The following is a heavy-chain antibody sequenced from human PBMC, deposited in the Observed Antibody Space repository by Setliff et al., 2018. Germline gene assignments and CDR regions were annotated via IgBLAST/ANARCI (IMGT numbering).Heavy chain of an antibody. D-gene: IGHD1-7*01. J-gene: IGHJ4*02. Sequence: PGGSLRLSCGVFGLTFSSYEMIWVRQAPGKGLEWVSYISDSGSTKYYADSVEGRFTISRDNAKNSLFLQMNSLRTGDTAVYYCAPKGRGELRAEFWGQGTLVTVSS. CDR3: APKGRGELRAEF. CDR2: ISDSGSTK. CDR1: GLTFSSYE. V-gene: IGHV3-48*03.